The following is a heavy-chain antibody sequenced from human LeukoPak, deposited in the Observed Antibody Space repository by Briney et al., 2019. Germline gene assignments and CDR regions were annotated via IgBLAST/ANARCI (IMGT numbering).Heavy chain of an antibody. CDR3: ARDGAHSRIPI. J-gene: IGHJ4*02. Sequence: GGSLRLSCAASGFTVSSSYMSWVRLAPGKGLEWISVIYRDDTTYYADSVKGRFAVSRDSSRNTLYLQMNSLRAEDTAVYYCARDGAHSRIPIWGQGTLVTVSS. CDR1: GFTVSSSY. D-gene: IGHD4/OR15-4a*01. V-gene: IGHV3-66*01. CDR2: IYRDDTT.